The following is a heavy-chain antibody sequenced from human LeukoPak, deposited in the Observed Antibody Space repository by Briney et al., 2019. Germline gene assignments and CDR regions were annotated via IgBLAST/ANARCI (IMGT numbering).Heavy chain of an antibody. D-gene: IGHD1-26*01. Sequence: GGSLRLSCAASGFTFSSYGMHWVRQAPGKGLEWVAFIRYDGSNKYYADSVKGRFTISRYNAKNSLYLQMSSLRTEDTAVYYCAREVGAIDYWGQGTLVTVSS. CDR1: GFTFSSYG. V-gene: IGHV3-30*02. J-gene: IGHJ4*02. CDR2: IRYDGSNK. CDR3: AREVGAIDY.